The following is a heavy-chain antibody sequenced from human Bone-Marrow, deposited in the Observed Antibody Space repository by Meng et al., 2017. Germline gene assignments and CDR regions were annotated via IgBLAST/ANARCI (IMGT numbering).Heavy chain of an antibody. J-gene: IGHJ4*02. CDR1: GGTFSRYA. CDR3: ARGALRHSEGDY. D-gene: IGHD1-26*01. CDR2: IIPIFGTA. Sequence: QGEVGEVGAGVKMPWASVKVSCKASGGTFSRYAISWVRQAPGQGLEWMGGIIPIFGTANYAQKFQGRVTMTTDTSTSTAYMELRSLRSDDTAVYYCARGALRHSEGDYWGQGTLVTVSS. V-gene: IGHV1-69*05.